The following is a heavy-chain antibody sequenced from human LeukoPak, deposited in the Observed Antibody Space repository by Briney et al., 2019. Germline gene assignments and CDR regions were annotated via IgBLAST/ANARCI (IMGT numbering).Heavy chain of an antibody. V-gene: IGHV4-4*07. CDR3: ARVSIAAAGAYYYYMDV. CDR2: IYTSGST. CDR1: GGSISSYY. J-gene: IGHJ6*03. Sequence: SETLSLTCTVSGGSISSYYWSWIRQPAGKGLEWIGRIYTSGSTNYNPSLKSRVTMSVDTSKNQFSLKLSSVTAADTAVYYCARVSIAAAGAYYYYMDVWGKGTTVTVSS. D-gene: IGHD6-13*01.